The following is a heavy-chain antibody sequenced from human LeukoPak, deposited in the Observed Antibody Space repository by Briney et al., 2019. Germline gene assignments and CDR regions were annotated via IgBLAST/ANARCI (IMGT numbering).Heavy chain of an antibody. CDR1: GFTFSDYY. J-gene: IGHJ4*02. CDR2: ISSSGSTI. Sequence: GGSLRLSCAASGFTFSDYYMSWIRQAPGKGLEWVSYISSSGSTIYYADSVKGRFTISRDNAKNSLYLQMNSLRAEDTAVYYCARVLGATFVDYYFDYWGQGTLVTVSS. CDR3: ARVLGATFVDYYFDY. D-gene: IGHD1-26*01. V-gene: IGHV3-11*04.